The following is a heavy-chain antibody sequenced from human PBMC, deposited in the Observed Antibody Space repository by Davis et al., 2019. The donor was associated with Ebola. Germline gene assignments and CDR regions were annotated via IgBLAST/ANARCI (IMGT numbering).Heavy chain of an antibody. CDR3: ASLPRYCSSARCYWGWFDP. Sequence: SETLSLTCAVYGGSFSGYYWSWIRQPPGKGLEWIGYIYYSGSTYYNPSLKSRVTISVDTSKNQFSLKLNSVTTADTAVYYCASLPRYCSSARCYWGWFDPWGQGTLVTVSS. V-gene: IGHV4-34*01. D-gene: IGHD2-2*01. CDR1: GGSFSGYY. J-gene: IGHJ5*02. CDR2: IYYSGST.